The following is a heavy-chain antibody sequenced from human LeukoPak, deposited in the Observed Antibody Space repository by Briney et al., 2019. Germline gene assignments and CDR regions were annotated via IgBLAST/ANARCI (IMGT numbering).Heavy chain of an antibody. CDR3: ARHCSNGVCLDY. J-gene: IGHJ4*02. CDR1: GFTFSGFW. D-gene: IGHD2-8*01. Sequence: GGSLRLSCAASGFTFSGFWMSWVRQAPAKGLEWVATIQQDGSNKYYVDSVKGRFTISRDNAKHSLYLQMNSLRAEDTAVYYCARHCSNGVCLDYRGQGTLVTVSS. CDR2: IQQDGSNK. V-gene: IGHV3-7*01.